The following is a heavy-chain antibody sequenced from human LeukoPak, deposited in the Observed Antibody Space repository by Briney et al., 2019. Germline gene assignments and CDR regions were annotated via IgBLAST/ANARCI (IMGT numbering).Heavy chain of an antibody. CDR1: GGSISSYY. V-gene: IGHV4-59*01. J-gene: IGHJ4*02. CDR3: ARAVMYYDFWSGYYRGYYFDY. D-gene: IGHD3-3*01. CDR2: IYYSGST. Sequence: SETLSLTCAVSGGSISSYYWSWIRQPPGKGLEWIGYIYYSGSTNYNPSLKSRVTISVDTSKNQFSLKLSSVTAADTAAYYCARAVMYYDFWSGYYRGYYFDYWGQGTLVTVSS.